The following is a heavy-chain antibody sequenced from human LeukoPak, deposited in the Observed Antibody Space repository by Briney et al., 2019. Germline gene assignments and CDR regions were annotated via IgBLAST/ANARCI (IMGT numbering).Heavy chain of an antibody. Sequence: GGSLRLSHAASGFTVKDNFMSWVRQAPGKGLEWVSVLYSGGATYYADSVKGRFTISRDNSKNIVFLQMNDLRTEDTAFYYCTRDSANYHFAYWGQGALVTVSS. CDR1: GFTVKDNF. J-gene: IGHJ4*02. CDR2: LYSGGAT. CDR3: TRDSANYHFAY. V-gene: IGHV3-66*01. D-gene: IGHD4/OR15-4a*01.